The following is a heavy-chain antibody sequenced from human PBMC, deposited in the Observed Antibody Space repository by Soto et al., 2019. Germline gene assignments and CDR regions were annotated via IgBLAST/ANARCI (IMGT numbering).Heavy chain of an antibody. D-gene: IGHD1-1*01. CDR1: GGTFSRFS. CDR2: IMPMFGTE. Sequence: QVPLVQYGAEVKKPGSSVKVSCKASGGTFSRFSFNWVRQAPGQGLEWLGGIMPMFGTEKYAQKFQDKVTLTEDESTGTAYIELSRPTSEDTAVYYCPIDSRYRVEACDVWGQGTLVTVSS. J-gene: IGHJ3*01. V-gene: IGHV1-69*12. CDR3: PIDSRYRVEACDV.